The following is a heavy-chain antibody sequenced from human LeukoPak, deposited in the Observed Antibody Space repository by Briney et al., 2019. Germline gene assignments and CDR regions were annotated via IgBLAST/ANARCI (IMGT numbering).Heavy chain of an antibody. CDR2: ISGSSSYI. J-gene: IGHJ1*01. V-gene: IGHV3-21*01. D-gene: IGHD2-15*01. CDR1: GFTFSNYY. Sequence: PGGSLRLSCAASGFTFSNYYMNWVRQAPGKGLEWVSSISGSSSYIYYADSVKGRFTISRDNAKNSLYLQMNSLRAEDTAVYYCASDSYSPEYFQHWGQGTLVTVSS. CDR3: ASDSYSPEYFQH.